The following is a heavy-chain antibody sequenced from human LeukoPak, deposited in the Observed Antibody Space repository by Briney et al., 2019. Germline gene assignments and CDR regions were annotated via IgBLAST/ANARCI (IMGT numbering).Heavy chain of an antibody. CDR1: GFTLSSYS. D-gene: IGHD3-22*01. J-gene: IGHJ4*02. CDR3: ATEDSSDYYSFDY. V-gene: IGHV3-23*01. Sequence: GGSLRLSCAASGFTLSSYSMNWVRQAPGKGLEWVSAISESGGYTKYADPVKGRFTISRDNSKNTLYLQMNSLKAEDTAAYYCATEDSSDYYSFDYWGQGTLVTVSS. CDR2: ISESGGYT.